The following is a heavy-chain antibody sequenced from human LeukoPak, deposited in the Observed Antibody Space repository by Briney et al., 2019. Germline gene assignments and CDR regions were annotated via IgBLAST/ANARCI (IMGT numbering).Heavy chain of an antibody. CDR2: IGGYSGHT. J-gene: IGHJ3*01. V-gene: IGHV1-18*01. CDR3: ARPANLYYSADAFAL. D-gene: IGHD2/OR15-2a*01. Sequence: GASVKVSCTASGYSFTDYSINWVRLAPGQGLEWIGWIGGYSGHTQYAEKFQGRVIMATNTSTKTAYMELTNLRSDDTAVYCCARPANLYYSADAFALWGRGTLVTVSS. CDR1: GYSFTDYS.